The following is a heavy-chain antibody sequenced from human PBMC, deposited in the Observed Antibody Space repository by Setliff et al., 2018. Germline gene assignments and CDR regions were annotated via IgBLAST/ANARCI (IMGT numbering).Heavy chain of an antibody. J-gene: IGHJ4*02. CDR2: TYYIGAT. CDR3: ARGSVLGTGDFDY. V-gene: IGHV4-59*02. Sequence: SETLSLTCTVSGASVITHYWSWVRQPPGKGLEWIGHTYYIGATKYNPSLKGRVTISVDTSKNQVSLRMDFVTAADTAVYYCARGSVLGTGDFDYWGQGTPVTVSS. CDR1: GASVITHY. D-gene: IGHD3-16*01.